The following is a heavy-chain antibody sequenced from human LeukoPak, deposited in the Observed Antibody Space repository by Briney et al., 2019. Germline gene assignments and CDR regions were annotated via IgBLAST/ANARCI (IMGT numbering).Heavy chain of an antibody. CDR3: ARRPPYYDNSVAFDY. CDR1: GYTFTGYY. Sequence: ASVKVSCKASGYTFTGYYMHWVRQAPGQGLEWMGWINPNSGGTNYAQKFQGRVTMTRDTSISTAYMELSRLRSDDTAVYYCARRPPYYDNSVAFDYWGQGTLVTVSS. V-gene: IGHV1-2*02. D-gene: IGHD3-22*01. CDR2: INPNSGGT. J-gene: IGHJ4*02.